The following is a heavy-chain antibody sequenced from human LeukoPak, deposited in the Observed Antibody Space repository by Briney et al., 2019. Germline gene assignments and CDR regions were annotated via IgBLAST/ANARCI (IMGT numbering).Heavy chain of an antibody. CDR3: ARGVVGALDFDY. CDR1: GFTFSSYA. J-gene: IGHJ4*02. D-gene: IGHD1-26*01. CDR2: ISYDGSNK. V-gene: IGHV3-30-3*01. Sequence: GGSLRLSCAASGFTFSSYAMHWVRQAPGKGLEWVAVISYDGSNKYYADSVRGRFTISRDNSKNTLYLQMNSLRAEDTAVYYCARGVVGALDFDYWGQGTLVTVSS.